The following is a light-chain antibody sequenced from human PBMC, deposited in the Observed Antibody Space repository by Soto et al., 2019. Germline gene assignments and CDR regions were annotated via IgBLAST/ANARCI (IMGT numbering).Light chain of an antibody. CDR1: QSVNSD. CDR2: GAS. J-gene: IGKJ1*01. Sequence: EIAMTQSPDTLSVSPGERATLSCRASQSVNSDLVWYQQKPGQAPRLLIYGASTRATGIPARFSGSGSGTDFTLTISSLQSEDFAVYYCQQYIDWPRTSVQGTK. CDR3: QQYIDWPRT. V-gene: IGKV3-15*01.